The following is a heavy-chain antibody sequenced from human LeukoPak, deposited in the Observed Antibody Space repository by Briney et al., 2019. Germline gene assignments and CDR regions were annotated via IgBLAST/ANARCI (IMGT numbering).Heavy chain of an antibody. Sequence: GGSLRLSCAASGFTFSSYNMNWVRQVPGKGPEWVSYISLSGSKIDYADSVKGRFTISRDNAKNSLYLQMNSLRAEDTAVYYCARDITIFGVIINFDYWGRGTLVTVSS. CDR3: ARDITIFGVIINFDY. J-gene: IGHJ4*02. D-gene: IGHD3-3*01. V-gene: IGHV3-48*01. CDR1: GFTFSSYN. CDR2: ISLSGSKI.